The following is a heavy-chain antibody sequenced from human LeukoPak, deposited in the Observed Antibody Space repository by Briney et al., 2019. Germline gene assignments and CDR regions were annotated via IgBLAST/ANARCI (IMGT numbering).Heavy chain of an antibody. V-gene: IGHV3-33*01. CDR2: IWYDGSNK. CDR3: ARDGTRDYGDHYFDY. CDR1: GFTFSSYG. Sequence: GGSLRLSCAASGFTFSSYGMHWVRQAPSKGLEWVAVIWYDGSNKYYADSVKGRFTISRDNSKNTLYLQMNSLRAEDTAVYYCARDGTRDYGDHYFDYWGQGTLVTVSS. J-gene: IGHJ4*02. D-gene: IGHD4-17*01.